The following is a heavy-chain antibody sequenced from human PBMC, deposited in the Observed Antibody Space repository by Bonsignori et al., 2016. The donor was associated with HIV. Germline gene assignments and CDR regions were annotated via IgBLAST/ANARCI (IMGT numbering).Heavy chain of an antibody. CDR2: IYHSGST. V-gene: IGHV4-38-2*01. J-gene: IGHJ4*02. CDR1: GFSISSGYY. Sequence: QVQLQESGPGLVKPSETLSLTCAVSGFSISSGYYWGWIRQPPGKGLEWIGNIYHSGSTYYNPSLKSRVTISVDTSKNQFSLKLSSVTAADTAVYYCARGGEDGELVYYFDYWGQGTLVTVSS. D-gene: IGHD3-10*01. CDR3: ARGGEDGELVYYFDY.